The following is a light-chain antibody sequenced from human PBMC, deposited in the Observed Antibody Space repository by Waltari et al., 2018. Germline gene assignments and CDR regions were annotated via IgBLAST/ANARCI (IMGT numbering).Light chain of an antibody. CDR1: NIGPNS. CDR2: EDS. V-gene: IGLV3-21*02. CDR3: QVWDSHSNHVV. J-gene: IGLJ2*01. Sequence: SYLLTQPPSVSVAPGQTARITCGGDNIGPNSAPWYQQRAGQAPVRVVYEDSDRPTGIPKRFSGSNSGNTAALTISRVEAGDEADYYCQVWDSHSNHVVFGGGTKVTVL.